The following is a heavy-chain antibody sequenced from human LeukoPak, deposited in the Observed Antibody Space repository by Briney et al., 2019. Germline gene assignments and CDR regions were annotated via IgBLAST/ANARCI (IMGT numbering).Heavy chain of an antibody. CDR2: IYHSGST. V-gene: IGHV4-38-2*02. Sequence: SETLSLTCTVSGYSISSGYYWGWIRQPPGKGLEWIGSIYHSGSTYYNPSLKSRVTISVDTSKNQFSLKLSSVTAADTAVYYCARLLQVDTAMVGEYWGQGTLVTVSS. CDR3: ARLLQVDTAMVGEY. CDR1: GYSISSGYY. J-gene: IGHJ4*02. D-gene: IGHD5-18*01.